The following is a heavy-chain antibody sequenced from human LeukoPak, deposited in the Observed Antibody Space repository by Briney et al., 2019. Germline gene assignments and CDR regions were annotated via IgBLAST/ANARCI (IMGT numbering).Heavy chain of an antibody. CDR3: ARQYYYDSSPDY. J-gene: IGHJ4*02. CDR1: GGSISSYY. CDR2: IYYSGST. V-gene: IGHV4-59*01. D-gene: IGHD3-22*01. Sequence: SETLSLTCTVSGGSISSYYWSWIRQPPGKGLERIGYIYYSGSTNYNPSLKSRVTISVDTSKNQFSLKLSSVTAADTAVYYCARQYYYDSSPDYWGQGTLVTVSS.